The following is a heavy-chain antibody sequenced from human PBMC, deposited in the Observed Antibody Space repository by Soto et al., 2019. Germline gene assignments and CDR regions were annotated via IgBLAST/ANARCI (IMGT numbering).Heavy chain of an antibody. Sequence: PSETLSLTCTVSGGSISSGGYYWSWIRQHPGKGLEWIGYIHYSGSTCHNPSLQSRVTISVDMSRNQFSLELSSVPAADTAVYYCATFQGWFCSSTSCLKWFDPSGPGPLVTVSS. D-gene: IGHD2-2*01. V-gene: IGHV4-31*02. J-gene: IGHJ5*02. CDR1: GGSISSGGYY. CDR2: IHYSGST. CDR3: ATFQGWFCSSTSCLKWFDP.